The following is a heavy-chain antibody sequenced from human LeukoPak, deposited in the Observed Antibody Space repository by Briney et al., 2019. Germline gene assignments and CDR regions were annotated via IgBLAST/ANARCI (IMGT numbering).Heavy chain of an antibody. CDR2: LYSGGNT. Sequence: GGSLRLSCVVSGFTVSSNYMSWVRQAPGKGLEWVSVLYSGGNTYHADSVKGRFTISRDTSKNTLYLQMNSLRAEDTAVYYCAAVSTKTYYYGLDVWGQGTTVTVSS. J-gene: IGHJ6*02. CDR1: GFTVSSNY. CDR3: AAVSTKTYYYGLDV. D-gene: IGHD4-17*01. V-gene: IGHV3-53*01.